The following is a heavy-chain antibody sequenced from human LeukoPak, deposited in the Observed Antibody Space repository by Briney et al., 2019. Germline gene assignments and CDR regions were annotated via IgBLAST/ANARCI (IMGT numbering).Heavy chain of an antibody. J-gene: IGHJ3*02. Sequence: GGSLRLSCAASGFTFSSYGMHWVRQAPGKGLEWVASISYDGRSEHYGESVRGRFTISRDNSRNTLHLQMSNLRVEDTAVYYCTRESSPVATVNAYDIWGQGTMVTVSS. CDR3: TRESSPVATVNAYDI. CDR1: GFTFSSYG. D-gene: IGHD5-12*01. V-gene: IGHV3-33*05. CDR2: ISYDGRSE.